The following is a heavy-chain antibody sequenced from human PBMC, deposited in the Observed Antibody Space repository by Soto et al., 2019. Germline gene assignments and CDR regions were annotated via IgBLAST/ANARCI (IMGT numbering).Heavy chain of an antibody. CDR2: IYNNRVT. V-gene: IGHV4-59*02. CDR3: AYGDSQGPFDS. D-gene: IGHD4-17*01. J-gene: IGHJ4*02. Sequence: QVQLQESGPGLVKPSETLSLTCSASGASVTNYYWSWIRRPPGKGLEWIGYIYNNRVTNYNPSLKSRVTISGDTSENRFSLKLTSVTAADTDVYFCAYGDSQGPFDSWGQGTLVTVSS. CDR1: GASVTNYY.